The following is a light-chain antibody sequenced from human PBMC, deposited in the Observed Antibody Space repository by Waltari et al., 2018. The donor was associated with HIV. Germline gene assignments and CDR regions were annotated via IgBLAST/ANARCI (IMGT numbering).Light chain of an antibody. CDR1: RWHTSNA. V-gene: IGLV4-69*01. CDR2: INTDGSH. CDR3: QAWGAGIRV. J-gene: IGLJ3*02. Sequence: QLVLTQSPSASASLGASFKLTCTLSRWHTSNAIAWHQQQPEKGPRFLLKINTDGSHDRGDGIPDRFSGSSSGAERYLTISSLQSEDEADYYCQAWGAGIRVFGGGTKLTV.